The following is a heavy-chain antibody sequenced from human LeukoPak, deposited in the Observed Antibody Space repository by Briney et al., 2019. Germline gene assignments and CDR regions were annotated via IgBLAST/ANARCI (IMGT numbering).Heavy chain of an antibody. CDR3: AKDLRDEWLFDY. Sequence: QTGGSLRLSCAASGFTFSSYAMSWVRQAPGKGLEWVSAISGSGGSTYYADSVKGRFTISRDNSKNTLYLQMNSLRAEDTAVYYCAKDLRDEWLFDYWGQGTLVTVSS. V-gene: IGHV3-23*01. J-gene: IGHJ4*02. CDR1: GFTFSSYA. D-gene: IGHD3-3*01. CDR2: ISGSGGST.